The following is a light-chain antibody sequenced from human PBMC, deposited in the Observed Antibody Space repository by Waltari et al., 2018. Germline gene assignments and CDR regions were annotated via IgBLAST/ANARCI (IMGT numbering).Light chain of an antibody. CDR2: VAS. V-gene: IGKV3-15*01. CDR1: QSVPTN. CDR3: QQYSNWPYT. J-gene: IGKJ2*01. Sequence: EIVMTQSPDTLSVAPGERVTLSCRASQSVPTNLAWYQQKPGQPPRLLIYVASPRATGVPARFSGSGSGTEFTLTISSLESEDFAVYYCQQYSNWPYTFGQGTKLEIK.